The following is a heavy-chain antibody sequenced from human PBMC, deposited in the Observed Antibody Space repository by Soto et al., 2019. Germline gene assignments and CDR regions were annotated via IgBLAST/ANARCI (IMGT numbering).Heavy chain of an antibody. CDR1: GDSVSSNSAG. J-gene: IGHJ4*01. D-gene: IGHD1-26*01. V-gene: IGHV6-1*01. Sequence: SQTLSLTCAITGDSVSSNSAGWSWVRQSPSRGLEWLGRTYYRSKWYYEYAVSVRGRITINPDTSKNQYSLQLNSVTPEDTAVYFCARGEQYSGRIFDYWGQGTLVAVSS. CDR2: TYYRSKWYY. CDR3: ARGEQYSGRIFDY.